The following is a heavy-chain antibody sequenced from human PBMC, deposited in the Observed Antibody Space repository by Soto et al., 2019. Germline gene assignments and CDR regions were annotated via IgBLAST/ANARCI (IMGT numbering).Heavy chain of an antibody. CDR3: AKGLSGYLDHDAFDI. D-gene: IGHD3-3*01. J-gene: IGHJ3*02. CDR2: ISGSGGST. Sequence: EVQLLESGGGLVQRGGSLRLSCAASGFTFSSYAMSWVRQAPGKGLEWVSAISGSGGSTYYADFVKGRFTISRDNSKKTLYLQMNSLRAEDTAVYYCAKGLSGYLDHDAFDIWGQGTMVTVSS. V-gene: IGHV3-23*01. CDR1: GFTFSSYA.